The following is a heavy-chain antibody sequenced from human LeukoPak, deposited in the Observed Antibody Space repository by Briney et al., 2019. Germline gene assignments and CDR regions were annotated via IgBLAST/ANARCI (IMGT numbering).Heavy chain of an antibody. Sequence: SGGSLRLSWPAAGSTFSNAWMSWVRQPPGEGLGWDGRIKSKTDGGTTDYAAPVKGRFTISRADSKNTLYLQMNRLKTEDTVVYYCTTDTDSSSLPSFDYWGQGTLVTVS. D-gene: IGHD6-13*01. CDR3: TTDTDSSSLPSFDY. J-gene: IGHJ4*02. V-gene: IGHV3-15*01. CDR1: GSTFSNAW. CDR2: IKSKTDGGTT.